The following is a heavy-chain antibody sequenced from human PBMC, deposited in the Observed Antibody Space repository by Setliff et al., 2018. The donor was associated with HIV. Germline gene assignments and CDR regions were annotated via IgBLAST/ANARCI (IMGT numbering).Heavy chain of an antibody. J-gene: IGHJ6*03. D-gene: IGHD3-3*01. CDR3: ARGLSIFGVATPGFYSFMDV. V-gene: IGHV4-59*11. CDR2: IHYSGSS. CDR1: GGSITGHY. Sequence: PSETLSLTCTVSGGSITGHYWSWIRQSPGKGLEWIGYIHYSGSSNYNPSLKSPVSISLETSKKQVSLKLSSVTAADTAVYYFARGLSIFGVATPGFYSFMDVWGKGTTVTVSS.